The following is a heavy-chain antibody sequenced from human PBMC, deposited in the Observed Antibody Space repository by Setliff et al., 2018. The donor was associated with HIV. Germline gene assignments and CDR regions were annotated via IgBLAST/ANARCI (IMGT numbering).Heavy chain of an antibody. Sequence: SGPTLVNPTETLPLTCTVSGFSLNNARMGVSWIRQPPGTALEWLAHIFSNNEKSYKTSLKNRLTIAKDASENQMVLTMPTMGPVDTATYYWARAPEGPQLAAFDYWGQGTLVTVSS. D-gene: IGHD6-13*01. CDR1: GFSLNNARMG. CDR3: ARAPEGPQLAAFDY. J-gene: IGHJ4*02. V-gene: IGHV2-26*02. CDR2: IFSNNEK.